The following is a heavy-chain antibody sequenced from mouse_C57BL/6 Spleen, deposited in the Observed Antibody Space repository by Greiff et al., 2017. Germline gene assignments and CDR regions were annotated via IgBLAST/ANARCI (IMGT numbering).Heavy chain of an antibody. CDR2: ISYDGSN. CDR1: GYSITSGYY. Sequence: EVKLVESGPGLVKPSQSLSLTCSVTGYSITSGYYWNWIRQFPGNKLEWMGYISYDGSNNYNPSLKNRISITRDTSKNQFFLKLNSVTTEDTATYYCARDYYGSSYMFAYWGQGTLVTVSA. CDR3: ARDYYGSSYMFAY. V-gene: IGHV3-6*01. D-gene: IGHD1-1*01. J-gene: IGHJ3*01.